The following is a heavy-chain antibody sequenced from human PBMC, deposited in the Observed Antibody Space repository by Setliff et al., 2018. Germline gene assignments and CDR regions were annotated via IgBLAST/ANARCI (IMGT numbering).Heavy chain of an antibody. V-gene: IGHV3-48*01. D-gene: IGHD3-3*01. CDR3: ARGGYNFWSGYLNY. Sequence: GGSLRLSCATSGFTFSSYSMNWVRQAPGKGLEWVSYISGSSSTIYYADSVKGRFTISRDDANNSLYLQMNGLRAEDTAVYYCARGGYNFWSGYLNYWGQGTQVTVSS. CDR2: ISGSSSTI. J-gene: IGHJ4*02. CDR1: GFTFSSYS.